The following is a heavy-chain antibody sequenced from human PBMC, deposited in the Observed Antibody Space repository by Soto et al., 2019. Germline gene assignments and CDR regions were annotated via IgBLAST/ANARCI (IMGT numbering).Heavy chain of an antibody. D-gene: IGHD3-16*01. CDR2: IYYSGST. CDR3: ATSRPWGELRAGWFDP. Sequence: QLQLQESGPGLVKPSETLSLTCTVSGGSISSSSYYWDWIRQPPGKGLEWIGSIYYSGSTSYNPSLKRRGTISGDTSMNQFSLKLSSVTAADTAVYFCATSRPWGELRAGWFDPWGQGTLVTVSS. V-gene: IGHV4-39*01. CDR1: GGSISSSSYY. J-gene: IGHJ5*02.